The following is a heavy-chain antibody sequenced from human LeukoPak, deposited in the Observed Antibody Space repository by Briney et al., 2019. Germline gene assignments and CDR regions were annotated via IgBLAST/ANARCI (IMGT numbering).Heavy chain of an antibody. Sequence: GGSLRLSCAASGFTFSDYTMNWVRQAPGKGLEWVSSISSASNYVYYADSVRGRFTISRDNAKNSLYLQMNSLRAEDTAVYYCASLYGGNLDTDYWGQGTLVTVSS. CDR1: GFTFSDYT. V-gene: IGHV3-21*01. CDR3: ASLYGGNLDTDY. J-gene: IGHJ4*02. CDR2: ISSASNYV. D-gene: IGHD4-23*01.